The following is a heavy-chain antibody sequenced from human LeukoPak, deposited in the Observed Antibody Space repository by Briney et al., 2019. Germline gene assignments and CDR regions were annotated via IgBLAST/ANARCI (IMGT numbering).Heavy chain of an antibody. CDR3: ARRRFGELLSDAFDI. V-gene: IGHV1-18*01. Sequence: ASVKVSCKASGYTFTSYGISWVRQAPGQGLEWMGWISAYNGNTNYAQKLQGRVTTTTDTSTSTAYMELRSLRSDDTAVYYCARRRFGELLSDAFDIWGQGTMVTVSS. D-gene: IGHD3-10*01. CDR1: GYTFTSYG. CDR2: ISAYNGNT. J-gene: IGHJ3*02.